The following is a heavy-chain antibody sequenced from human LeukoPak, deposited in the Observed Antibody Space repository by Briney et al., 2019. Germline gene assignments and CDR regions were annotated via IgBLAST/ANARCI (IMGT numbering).Heavy chain of an antibody. CDR3: ARKTVVGSYFDY. Sequence: PGGSLRLSCAASGFTFSAYWMSWVRQAPGKGLEWVANIKQDGSDKYYVDSVKGRFTISRDNAKNSLYLQMNSLRVEDTAVYYCARKTVVGSYFDYWGQGTPVTVSS. D-gene: IGHD4-23*01. V-gene: IGHV3-7*03. CDR2: IKQDGSDK. J-gene: IGHJ4*02. CDR1: GFTFSAYW.